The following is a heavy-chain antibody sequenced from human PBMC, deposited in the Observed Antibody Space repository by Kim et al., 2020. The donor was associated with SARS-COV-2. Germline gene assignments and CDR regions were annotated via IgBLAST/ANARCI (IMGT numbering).Heavy chain of an antibody. D-gene: IGHD3-22*01. CDR3: ARQGGDYYDTSGYYYY. V-gene: IGHV5-51*01. Sequence: GESLKISCKASGYSFTRYWVAWVRQMPGKGLEWMGIIYPGDSATRYSPSFQGQVTISADKSISTAYLQWSSLKASDTAMYYCARQGGDYYDTSGYYYYWGQGTLVTVSS. CDR2: IYPGDSAT. J-gene: IGHJ4*02. CDR1: GYSFTRYW.